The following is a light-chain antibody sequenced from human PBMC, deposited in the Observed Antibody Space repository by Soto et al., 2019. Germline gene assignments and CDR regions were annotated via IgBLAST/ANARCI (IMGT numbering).Light chain of an antibody. CDR3: CSYAGSSTYV. CDR1: SSDVGSYNL. V-gene: IGLV2-23*02. J-gene: IGLJ1*01. Sequence: QSVLTQPASVSGSPGQSITISCTGTSSDVGSYNLVSWYQQHPGKAPKLMIYEVSKRPSGVSNRFSGSKSGNTASLTISGLQAXXEADXXCCSYAGSSTYVFGTGTKVTVL. CDR2: EVS.